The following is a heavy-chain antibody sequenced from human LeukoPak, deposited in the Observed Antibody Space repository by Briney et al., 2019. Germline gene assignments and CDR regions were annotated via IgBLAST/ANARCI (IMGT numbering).Heavy chain of an antibody. CDR3: AKDMGNRYSSSWYPDYYYGMDV. D-gene: IGHD6-13*01. V-gene: IGHV3-48*04. CDR1: GFTFSSYS. J-gene: IGHJ6*02. CDR2: ISSSSSTI. Sequence: GGSLRLSCAASGFTFSSYSMNWVRQAPGKGLEWVSYISSSSSTIYYAGSVKGRFTISRDNAKNSLYLQMNSLRAEDTAFYYCAKDMGNRYSSSWYPDYYYGMDVWGQGTTVTVSS.